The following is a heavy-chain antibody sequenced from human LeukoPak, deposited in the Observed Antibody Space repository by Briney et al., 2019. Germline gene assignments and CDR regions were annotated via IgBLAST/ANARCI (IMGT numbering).Heavy chain of an antibody. CDR2: VYHSGSS. V-gene: IGHV4-38-2*02. CDR3: TSNLYSGSYYYAY. CDR1: GYSISSGYY. D-gene: IGHD1-26*01. J-gene: IGHJ4*02. Sequence: SETLSLTCTVSGYSISSGYYWGWIRQPPGKGLEWIGSVYHSGSSYYNPSLKSRVTISLDTSRNQFSLKLSSVTAADTAMYYCTSNLYSGSYYYAYWGREPWSPSPQ.